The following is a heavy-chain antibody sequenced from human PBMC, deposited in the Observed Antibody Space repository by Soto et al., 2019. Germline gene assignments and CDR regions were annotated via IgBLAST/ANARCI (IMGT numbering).Heavy chain of an antibody. J-gene: IGHJ6*02. V-gene: IGHV3-33*01. CDR1: GFTFSSYG. CDR2: IWYDGSNK. D-gene: IGHD4-4*01. CDR3: ARVRATGTYGMDV. Sequence: GGSLRLSCAASGFTFSSYGMHWVRQAPGKGLEWVAVIWYDGSNKYYADSVKGRFTISRDNSKNTLYLQMNSLRAEDTAVYYCARVRATGTYGMDVWGQGTTVTVSS.